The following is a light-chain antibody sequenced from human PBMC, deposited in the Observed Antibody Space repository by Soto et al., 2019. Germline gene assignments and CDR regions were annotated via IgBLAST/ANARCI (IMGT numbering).Light chain of an antibody. Sequence: IGLMQSPGSVSLSPGERATLSCRASRSLSSGYLAWYQQKPGQAPRLLFYDASRRATGTPDRFSVSGSGTDFTLTISRLEPEDFAVYYCQQYGDSPRTFGQGTKVDIK. CDR2: DAS. V-gene: IGKV3-20*01. CDR3: QQYGDSPRT. CDR1: RSLSSGY. J-gene: IGKJ1*01.